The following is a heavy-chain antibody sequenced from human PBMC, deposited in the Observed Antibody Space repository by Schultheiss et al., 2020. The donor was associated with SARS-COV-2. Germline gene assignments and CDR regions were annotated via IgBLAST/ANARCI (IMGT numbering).Heavy chain of an antibody. CDR2: IIPIFGTA. CDR3: ARAVSGYQLLSAFDP. J-gene: IGHJ5*02. D-gene: IGHD2-2*01. Sequence: SVKVSCKASGGTFSSYAISWVRQAPGQGLEWMGGIIPIFGTANYAQKFQGRVTITADKSTSTAYMELSSLRSEDTAVYYCARAVSGYQLLSAFDPWGQGTLVTVSS. V-gene: IGHV1-69*06. CDR1: GGTFSSYA.